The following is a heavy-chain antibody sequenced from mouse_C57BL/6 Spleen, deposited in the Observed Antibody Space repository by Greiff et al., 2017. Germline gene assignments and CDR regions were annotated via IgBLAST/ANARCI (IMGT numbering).Heavy chain of an antibody. Sequence: DVKLVESGPGLAKPSQTLSLTCSVTGYSITSDYWNWIRKFPGNKLEYMGYISYSGSTYYNPSLKSRISITRDTSTNQYSLQLNSGTTDDTATFYFARTGLRNYAMDYWGQGTSVTVSS. CDR1: GYSITSDY. CDR3: ARTGLRNYAMDY. V-gene: IGHV3-8*01. D-gene: IGHD1-1*01. J-gene: IGHJ4*01. CDR2: ISYSGST.